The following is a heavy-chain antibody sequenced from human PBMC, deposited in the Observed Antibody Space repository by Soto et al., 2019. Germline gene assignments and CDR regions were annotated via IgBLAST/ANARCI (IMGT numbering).Heavy chain of an antibody. V-gene: IGHV1-69*13. CDR2: IIPIFGTA. CDR1: GGTFSSYA. CDR3: ARRRDTIFGAVVYYYYGMDV. J-gene: IGHJ6*02. Sequence: SVKVSCKASGGTFSSYAISWVRQAPGQGLEWMGGIIPIFGTANYAQKFQGRVTITADESTSTAYMELSSLRSEDTAVYYCARRRDTIFGAVVYYYYGMDVWGQGTTVTVSS. D-gene: IGHD3-3*01.